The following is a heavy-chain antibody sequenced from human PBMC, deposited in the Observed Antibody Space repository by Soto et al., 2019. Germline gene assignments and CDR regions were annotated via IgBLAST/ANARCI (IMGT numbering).Heavy chain of an antibody. V-gene: IGHV1-69*13. J-gene: IGHJ4*02. CDR3: ACNILPPRPRTDY. D-gene: IGHD2-2*01. CDR2: IIPIFGTA. Sequence: GASVKVSCKASGGTFSSYAISWVRQAPGQGLEWMGGIIPIFGTANYAQKFQGGVTITADESTSTAYMELSSLRSEDTAVYYCACNILPPRPRTDYWGQGTLVTVSS. CDR1: GGTFSSYA.